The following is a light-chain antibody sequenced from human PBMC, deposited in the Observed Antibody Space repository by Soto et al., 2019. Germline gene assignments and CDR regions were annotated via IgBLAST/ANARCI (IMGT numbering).Light chain of an antibody. Sequence: QSALTQPASVSGSPGQSITISCTGTSSDVGGYNYVSWYQQHPGKAPKLMIYDVSNRPSGVSNRFSGSKSGNTASLTISGLQAEDKADYYCSSYTSGSTLTVLGEGTKVTV. CDR2: DVS. CDR1: SSDVGGYNY. CDR3: SSYTSGSTLTV. J-gene: IGLJ2*01. V-gene: IGLV2-14*01.